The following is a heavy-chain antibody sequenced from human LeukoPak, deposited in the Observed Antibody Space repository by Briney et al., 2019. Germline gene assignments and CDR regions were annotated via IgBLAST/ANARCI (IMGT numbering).Heavy chain of an antibody. CDR2: ISSSSSYT. V-gene: IGHV3-11*05. Sequence: KPGGSLRLSWAASGFTFSDYYMSWIRQAPGKGLEWVSYISSSSSYTNYADSVKGRFTISRDNAKNSLYLQMNSLRAEDTAVYYCARDWGGYSGYDGGLFDYWGQGTLVTVSS. D-gene: IGHD5-12*01. J-gene: IGHJ4*02. CDR1: GFTFSDYY. CDR3: ARDWGGYSGYDGGLFDY.